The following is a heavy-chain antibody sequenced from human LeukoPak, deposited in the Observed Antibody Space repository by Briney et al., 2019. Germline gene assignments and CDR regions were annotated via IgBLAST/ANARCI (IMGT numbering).Heavy chain of an antibody. J-gene: IGHJ4*02. V-gene: IGHV3-30*02. Sequence: PGGSLRLSCAASGFTFSNYGMHWVRQAPGKGLEWVAFIRYDGSTKYYADSVKGRFTLSRDNSKNTLYLQMNSLRAEDTAVYYCAKDNGDSRRFFDYWGQGTLVTVSS. D-gene: IGHD4-17*01. CDR1: GFTFSNYG. CDR2: IRYDGSTK. CDR3: AKDNGDSRRFFDY.